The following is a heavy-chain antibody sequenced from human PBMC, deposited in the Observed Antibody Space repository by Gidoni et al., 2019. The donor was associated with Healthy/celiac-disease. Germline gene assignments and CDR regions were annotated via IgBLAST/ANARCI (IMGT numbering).Heavy chain of an antibody. D-gene: IGHD3-22*01. CDR1: GGSFSGYY. CDR3: ARLGLGITMIVVVKEDEDAFDI. Sequence: QVQLQQWGAGLLKPSETLSLTCAVYGGSFSGYYWSWIRQPPGKGLEWIGEINHSGSTNYNPSLKSRVTISVDTSKNQFSLKLSSVTAADTAVYYCARLGLGITMIVVVKEDEDAFDIWGQGTMVTVSS. V-gene: IGHV4-34*01. J-gene: IGHJ3*02. CDR2: INHSGST.